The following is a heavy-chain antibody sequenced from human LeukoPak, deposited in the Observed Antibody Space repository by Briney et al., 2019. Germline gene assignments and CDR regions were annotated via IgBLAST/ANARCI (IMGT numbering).Heavy chain of an antibody. V-gene: IGHV4-4*07. CDR3: ARVKHYYDFWSGYDDAFDI. D-gene: IGHD3-3*01. J-gene: IGHJ3*02. CDR2: IYTIGST. CDR1: GGSISSYY. Sequence: PSETLSLTCTVSGGSISSYYWSWIRQPAGKVLEWIGRIYTIGSTNYNPSLKSRVTMSVDTSKNQFSLKLSSVTAADTAVYYCARVKHYYDFWSGYDDAFDIWGQGTMVTVSS.